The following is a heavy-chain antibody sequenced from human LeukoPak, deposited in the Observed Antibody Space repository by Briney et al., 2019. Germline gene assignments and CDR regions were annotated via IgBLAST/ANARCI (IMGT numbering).Heavy chain of an antibody. Sequence: PSETLSLTCTVSGDSVSSDYLGGGGRQPPGKGLEWIGSMYHSGTTYYNPSLKSRVTISIDTSKNHFSLRLSSVTAADTAVYYCVRRKADSSGYYYVDFWGQGTLVTVSS. CDR3: VRRKADSSGYYYVDF. CDR1: GDSVSSDYL. V-gene: IGHV4-38-2*02. D-gene: IGHD3-22*01. J-gene: IGHJ4*02. CDR2: MYHSGTT.